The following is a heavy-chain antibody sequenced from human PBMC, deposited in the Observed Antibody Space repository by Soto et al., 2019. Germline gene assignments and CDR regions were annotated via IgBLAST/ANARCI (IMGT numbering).Heavy chain of an antibody. CDR2: IYYSGST. Sequence: ASETLSLTCTVSGGSVSSGSYYWSWIRQPPGKGLEWIGYIYYSGSTNYNPSLKSRVTISVDTSKNQFSLKLSSVTAADTAVYYCARDLISRSSWDYYYYGMDVWGQGTTVTVSS. CDR3: ARDLISRSSWDYYYYGMDV. V-gene: IGHV4-61*01. CDR1: GGSVSSGSYY. J-gene: IGHJ6*02. D-gene: IGHD6-13*01.